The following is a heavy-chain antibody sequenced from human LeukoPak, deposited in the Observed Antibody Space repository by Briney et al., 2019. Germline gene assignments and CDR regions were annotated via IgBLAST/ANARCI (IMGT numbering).Heavy chain of an antibody. CDR3: ARKSQVLRFLEWLSQFDY. Sequence: SETLSLTCTVSGDSISSSSYYWRWIRQPPGKGLEWIAEINYSGSTNYNPSLKSRVTISVDTSKNQFSLNLSSVTAADTAVYYCARKSQVLRFLEWLSQFDYWGQGTLVTVSS. CDR1: GDSISSSSYY. J-gene: IGHJ4*02. D-gene: IGHD3-3*01. CDR2: INYSGST. V-gene: IGHV4-39*07.